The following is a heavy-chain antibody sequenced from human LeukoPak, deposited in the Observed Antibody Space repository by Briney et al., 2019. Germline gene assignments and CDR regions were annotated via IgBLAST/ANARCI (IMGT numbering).Heavy chain of an antibody. CDR3: ASGKYDILTGYYMGSDY. CDR1: GYTFTSYD. V-gene: IGHV1-8*01. J-gene: IGHJ4*02. CDR2: MNPNSGNT. Sequence: ASVKVSCKASGYTFTSYDINWVRQATGQGLEWMGWMNPNSGNTGYAQKFQGRVTRTRNTSISTAYMELSSLRSEDTAVYYCASGKYDILTGYYMGSDYWGQGTLVTVSS. D-gene: IGHD3-9*01.